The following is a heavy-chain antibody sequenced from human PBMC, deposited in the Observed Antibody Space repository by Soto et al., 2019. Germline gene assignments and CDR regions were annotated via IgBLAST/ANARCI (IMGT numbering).Heavy chain of an antibody. CDR1: GFTFSSYS. CDR3: ALYSSSYGFDP. CDR2: ISSSSSYI. V-gene: IGHV3-21*01. J-gene: IGHJ5*02. D-gene: IGHD6-6*01. Sequence: EVQLVESGGGLVKPGGSLRLSCAASGFTFSSYSMNWVRQAPGKGLEWVSSISSSSSYIYYADSVKGRFTISRDNAKISLYLQMNSLRAEDTAVYYCALYSSSYGFDPWGQGTLVTVSS.